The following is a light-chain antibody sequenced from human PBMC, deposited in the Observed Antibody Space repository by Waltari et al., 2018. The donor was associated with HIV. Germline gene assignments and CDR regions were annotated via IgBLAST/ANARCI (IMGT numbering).Light chain of an antibody. CDR2: DAS. V-gene: IGKV1-39*01. Sequence: QGSRAPFAMSASGRHSRSITCRASQSIGTHLNWYQQKLGKVPKFLIYDASRLQSAVPSRFSGSGSGTDFTLTISSLQPEDFATYYCLQSHSNPLSFGPGTKVNIK. CDR3: LQSHSNPLS. CDR1: QSIGTH. J-gene: IGKJ3*01.